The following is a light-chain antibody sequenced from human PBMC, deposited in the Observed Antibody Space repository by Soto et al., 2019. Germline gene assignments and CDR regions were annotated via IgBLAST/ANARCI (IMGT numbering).Light chain of an antibody. J-gene: IGKJ1*01. Sequence: EIVLTQSPGTLSLSPGERATLSCRASQSVSGRFLTWYQQKGGQAPRLLIYGASTRATGIPDRFSGSGSGTDFTLTISRVEPEDFAVYYCQHHDSSPTWTFGQGTKVEIK. CDR3: QHHDSSPTWT. V-gene: IGKV3-20*01. CDR1: QSVSGRF. CDR2: GAS.